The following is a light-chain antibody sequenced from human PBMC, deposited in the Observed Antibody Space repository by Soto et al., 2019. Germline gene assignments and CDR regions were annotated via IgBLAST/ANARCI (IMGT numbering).Light chain of an antibody. V-gene: IGKV3-20*01. J-gene: IGKJ2*01. CDR2: GAS. CDR3: QQYGSSLYT. Sequence: EIVLTQSPGTLSLSPGERATLSCRASQSISSYYLAWYQQQPGQAPRLLIYGASSRATGIPDRFSGGGSGTDFTLTISRLEPEDFAVYYCQQYGSSLYTFGQGTKLEIK. CDR1: QSISSYY.